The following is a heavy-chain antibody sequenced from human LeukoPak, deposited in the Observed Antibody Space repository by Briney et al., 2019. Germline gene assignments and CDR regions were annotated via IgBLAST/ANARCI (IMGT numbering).Heavy chain of an antibody. Sequence: SVKVSCKASGGTFSSYAISWVRQAPGQGLEWMGGIIPIFGTANYAQKFQGRVTITTDESTSTAYMELSSLRSEDTAVYYCARVWRPRGYSYGGDWFDPWGQGTLDTVSS. CDR3: ARVWRPRGYSYGGDWFDP. J-gene: IGHJ5*02. V-gene: IGHV1-69*05. CDR1: GGTFSSYA. D-gene: IGHD5-18*01. CDR2: IIPIFGTA.